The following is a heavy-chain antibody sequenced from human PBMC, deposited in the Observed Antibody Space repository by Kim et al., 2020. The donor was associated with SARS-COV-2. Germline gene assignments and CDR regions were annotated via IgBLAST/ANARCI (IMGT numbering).Heavy chain of an antibody. CDR3: ARVFPAAAGHTFDP. CDR1: GGSISSGGYY. J-gene: IGHJ5*02. CDR2: IYYSGST. D-gene: IGHD6-13*01. Sequence: SETLSLTCTVSGGSISSGGYYWSWIRQHPGKGLEWIGYIYYSGSTYYNPSLKSRVTISVDTSKNQFSLKLSSVTAADTAVYYCARVFPAAAGHTFDPWGQGSLVTVSS. V-gene: IGHV4-31*03.